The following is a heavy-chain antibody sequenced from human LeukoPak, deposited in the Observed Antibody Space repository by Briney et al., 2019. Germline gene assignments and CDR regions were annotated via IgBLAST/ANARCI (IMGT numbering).Heavy chain of an antibody. Sequence: GPLRLSFAFSGFTLRSYSMSWVRQAPGKGLDWVSSFSSSSSYIYYADSVEGRFTISRENAKKSLFLKMNSLSAEDTAVYYCAREGERGYSYVDYWGQGALVTVSS. CDR3: AREGERGYSYVDY. J-gene: IGHJ4*02. V-gene: IGHV3-21*01. D-gene: IGHD5-18*01. CDR1: GFTLRSYS. CDR2: FSSSSSYI.